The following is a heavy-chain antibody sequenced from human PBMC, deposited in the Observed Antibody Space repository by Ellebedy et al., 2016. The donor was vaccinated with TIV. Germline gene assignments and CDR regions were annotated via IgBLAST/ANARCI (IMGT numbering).Heavy chain of an antibody. CDR1: GFIFSSYS. CDR2: IYTDDTT. D-gene: IGHD3-10*02. J-gene: IGHJ2*01. CDR3: ARASFYDVDLSGWYFDL. Sequence: GESLKISCAASGFIFSSYSMNWVRQAPGKGPEWVSGIYTDDTTYYADSVKGRFKISRDNAKNSLYLHIDSLRTEDTAVYYCARASFYDVDLSGWYFDLWGRGTLVTVSS. V-gene: IGHV3-66*01.